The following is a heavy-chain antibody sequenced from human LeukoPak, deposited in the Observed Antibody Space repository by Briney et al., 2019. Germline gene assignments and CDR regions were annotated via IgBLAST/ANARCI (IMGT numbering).Heavy chain of an antibody. V-gene: IGHV4-59*01. CDR1: GGSISSYH. Sequence: SETLSLTCTVSGGSISSYHWSWIRQPPGKGLEWIGFIYYTGNTEYSPSLKSRVTLSLDTSKNHFSLKLRSVTAAGTAVYFCARDNYLNPRVMDVWGKGTTVTVSS. J-gene: IGHJ6*03. CDR2: IYYTGNT. CDR3: ARDNYLNPRVMDV. D-gene: IGHD5-24*01.